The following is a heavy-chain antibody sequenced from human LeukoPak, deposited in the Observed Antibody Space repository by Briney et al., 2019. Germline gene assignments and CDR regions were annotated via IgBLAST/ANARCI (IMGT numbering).Heavy chain of an antibody. V-gene: IGHV3-23*01. CDR3: ARRREEGRTFDN. CDR2: ISGSGGST. Sequence: GGSLRLSCVASGFTFSSYWMHWVRQAPGKGLEWVSHISGSGGSTYYADSVKGRFTVSRDNSKNTVYVQMNGLRAEDTAVYYCARRREEGRTFDNWGQGSLVTVSS. D-gene: IGHD1-26*01. CDR1: GFTFSSYW. J-gene: IGHJ4*02.